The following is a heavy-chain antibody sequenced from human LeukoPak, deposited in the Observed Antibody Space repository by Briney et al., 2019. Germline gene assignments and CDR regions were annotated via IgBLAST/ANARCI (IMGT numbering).Heavy chain of an antibody. CDR3: ARGHYDVLAASYKWTPDY. CDR1: GSTLNTFN. J-gene: IGHJ4*01. D-gene: IGHD3-9*01. Sequence: GGSLRLPCAPSGSTLNTFNMNWVRPAPGKGLEWVSSITSGGDYIYYADSVKGRFTTSRDNAKNSLSLQLNSLRVEDTAFYYCARGHYDVLAASYKWTPDYWGQGTLVTVSS. CDR2: ITSGGDYI. V-gene: IGHV3-21*01.